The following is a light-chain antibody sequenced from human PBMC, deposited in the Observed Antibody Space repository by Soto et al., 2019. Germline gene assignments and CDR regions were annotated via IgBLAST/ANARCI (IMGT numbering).Light chain of an antibody. J-gene: IGKJ4*01. CDR3: QQYNNWPLT. Sequence: ESVLKQSPVTLSVSTGERATLSCRASQSVSSNLAWYQQKPGQAPRLLIYGASTRATGIPARFSGSGSGTEFTLTISSLQSEDFAVYYCQQYNNWPLTFGGGTKVDI. V-gene: IGKV3-15*01. CDR2: GAS. CDR1: QSVSSN.